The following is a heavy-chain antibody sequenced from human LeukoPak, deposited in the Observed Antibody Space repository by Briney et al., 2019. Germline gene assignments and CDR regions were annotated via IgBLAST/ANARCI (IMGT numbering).Heavy chain of an antibody. D-gene: IGHD1-26*01. V-gene: IGHV4-34*01. CDR3: ARHFEGIVGAYLDY. CDR2: INHSGST. CDR1: GGSFSGYY. Sequence: SETLSLTCAVYGGSFSGYYWSWIRQPPGKGLEWIGEINHSGSTNYNPSLKSRVTISVDTSKNQFSLKLSSVTAADTAVYYCARHFEGIVGAYLDYWGQGTLVTVSS. J-gene: IGHJ4*02.